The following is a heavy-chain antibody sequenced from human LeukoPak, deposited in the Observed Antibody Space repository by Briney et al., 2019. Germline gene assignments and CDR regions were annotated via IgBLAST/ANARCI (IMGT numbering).Heavy chain of an antibody. Sequence: SETLSLTCTVSGGSISRSSYYWGWIRQPPGKGLEWIGSIYYSGSTYYNPSLKSRVTISVDTSKNQFSLKLSSVTAADTAVHYCAKWYKQHFDYWGQGTLVTVSS. D-gene: IGHD1-1*01. V-gene: IGHV4-39*01. CDR2: IYYSGST. CDR1: GGSISRSSYY. J-gene: IGHJ4*02. CDR3: AKWYKQHFDY.